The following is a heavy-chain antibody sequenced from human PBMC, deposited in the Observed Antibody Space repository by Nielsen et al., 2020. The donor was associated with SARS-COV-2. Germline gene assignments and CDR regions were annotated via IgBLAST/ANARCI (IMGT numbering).Heavy chain of an antibody. CDR2: ISWNSGSI. J-gene: IGHJ4*02. V-gene: IGHV3-9*01. CDR1: GFTFDDYA. D-gene: IGHD4-23*01. CDR3: AKEGYGGADY. Sequence: SLKISCAASGFTFDDYAMHWVRQAPGKGLEWASGISWNSGSIGYADSVKGRFTISRDNAKNSLYLQMNSLRAEDTALYYCAKEGYGGADYWGQGTLVTVSS.